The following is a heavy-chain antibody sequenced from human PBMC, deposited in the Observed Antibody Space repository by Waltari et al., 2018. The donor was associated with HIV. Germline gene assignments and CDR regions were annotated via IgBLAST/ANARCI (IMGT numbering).Heavy chain of an antibody. CDR2: IQYGGNT. Sequence: QLQLQESGPGVVKPLETLSLTCTVSGGFFRSSDYYWDWIRQSPGKGLEWIGNIQYGGNTIYNPSLESRVSMSIDTSRGQFSLTLKDVTAADTAVYFWARRGNYRAAEYNYFGPWGQGIQVIVSS. J-gene: IGHJ5*02. D-gene: IGHD1-7*01. CDR1: GGFFRSSDYY. CDR3: ARRGNYRAAEYNYFGP. V-gene: IGHV4-39*01.